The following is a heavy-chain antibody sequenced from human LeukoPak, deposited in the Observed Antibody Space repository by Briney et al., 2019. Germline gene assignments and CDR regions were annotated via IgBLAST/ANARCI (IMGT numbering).Heavy chain of an antibody. CDR1: GFHFGEYA. V-gene: IGHV3-49*04. D-gene: IGHD1-26*01. Sequence: PGGSLRLSCTGSGFHFGEYAVNWVRQAPGKGLEWVGLITSKASGGTAEYAASVRGRFTISRDDSKSIAYLHLNSLKSEDTAVYFCTREGERGGSYWGGDYWGQGTLVTVSS. CDR2: ITSKASGGTA. J-gene: IGHJ4*02. CDR3: TREGERGGSYWGGDY.